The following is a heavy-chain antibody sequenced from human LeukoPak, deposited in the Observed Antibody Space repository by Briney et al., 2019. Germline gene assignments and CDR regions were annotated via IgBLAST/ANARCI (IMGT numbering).Heavy chain of an antibody. CDR1: GGSISTYY. CDR2: IYYSGST. J-gene: IGHJ4*02. Sequence: SETLSLICTVSGGSISTYYWSWLRQPPGKGLEWIGYIYYSGSTNYNPSLKSRVTILVDTSKNQFSLNLSSVTAADTAVYYCARSRYYDFWSYDYWGQGTLVTVSS. CDR3: ARSRYYDFWSYDY. D-gene: IGHD3-3*01. V-gene: IGHV4-59*01.